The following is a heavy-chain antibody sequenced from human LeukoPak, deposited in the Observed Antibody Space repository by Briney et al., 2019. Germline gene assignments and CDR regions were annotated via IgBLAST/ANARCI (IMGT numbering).Heavy chain of an antibody. Sequence: PSQTLSLTCTVSGGSISSGGYYWSWIRQHPGKGLEWIGYIYYSGSTYYNPSLKSRVTISVDMSKNQFSLKLSSVTAADTAVYYCARAQGYDFWSGYSFFDYWGQGTLVTVSS. CDR1: GGSISSGGYY. D-gene: IGHD3-3*01. CDR3: ARAQGYDFWSGYSFFDY. CDR2: IYYSGST. V-gene: IGHV4-31*03. J-gene: IGHJ4*02.